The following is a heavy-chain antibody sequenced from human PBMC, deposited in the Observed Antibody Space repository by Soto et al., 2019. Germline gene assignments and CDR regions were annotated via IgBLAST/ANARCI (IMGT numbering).Heavy chain of an antibody. J-gene: IGHJ4*02. CDR1: GFTFSNAW. CDR3: TTETPTLYYYDSSGYVDY. D-gene: IGHD3-22*01. V-gene: IGHV3-15*01. CDR2: IKSKTDGGTT. Sequence: KPGGSLRLSCAASGFTFSNAWMSWVRQAPGKGLEWVGRIKSKTDGGTTDYAAPVKGRFTISRDDSKNTLYLQMNSLKTEDTAVYYCTTETPTLYYYDSSGYVDYWGQGTLVTVSS.